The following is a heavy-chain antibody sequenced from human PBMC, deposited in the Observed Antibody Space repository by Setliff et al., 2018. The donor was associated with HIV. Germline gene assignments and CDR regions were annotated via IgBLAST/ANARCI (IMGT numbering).Heavy chain of an antibody. J-gene: IGHJ4*02. CDR2: IIPSTGNT. CDR1: GYTFTSYY. V-gene: IGHV1-46*01. Sequence: ASVKVSCKASGYTFTSYYMHWVRQAPGQGLEWMTMIIPSTGNTNYAQKLQGRVTMTGDTSTNTVYMDLSSLGSEDTAVYYCVRERRGGHFDYWGQGTLVTVSS. CDR3: VRERRGGHFDY.